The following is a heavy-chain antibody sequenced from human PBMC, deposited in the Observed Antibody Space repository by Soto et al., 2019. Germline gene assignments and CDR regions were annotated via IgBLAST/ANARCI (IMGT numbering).Heavy chain of an antibody. CDR3: ARGGNYLDY. D-gene: IGHD3-16*01. CDR1: GGSISSGGYS. Sequence: PSETLSLTCAVSGGSISSGGYSWSWIRQPPGKGLEGIGYIYHSGSIYYNPSLKSRVTISVDRSKNQFSLKLSSVTAADTAVYYCARGGNYLDYWAQRTLVTVSS. CDR2: IYHSGSI. J-gene: IGHJ4*02. V-gene: IGHV4-30-2*01.